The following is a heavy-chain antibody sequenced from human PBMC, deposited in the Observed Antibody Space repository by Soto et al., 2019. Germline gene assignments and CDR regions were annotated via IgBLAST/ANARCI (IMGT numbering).Heavy chain of an antibody. J-gene: IGHJ6*02. CDR3: VLMVLSGMDV. V-gene: IGHV3-7*05. D-gene: IGHD2-8*01. Sequence: EVQLVESGGGLVQPGGSLRLSCAASGFTFSSYWMSWVRQAPGKGLEWVANIKQDGSEKYYVDSVKGRFTISRDNAKNSLYLQMDSLRAEDTAVYYCVLMVLSGMDVWGQGTTVTVSS. CDR1: GFTFSSYW. CDR2: IKQDGSEK.